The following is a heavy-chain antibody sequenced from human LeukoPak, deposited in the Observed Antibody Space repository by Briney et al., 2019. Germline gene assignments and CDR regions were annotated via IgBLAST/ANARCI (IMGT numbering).Heavy chain of an antibody. CDR1: GGTFSSYA. CDR3: ARGSDIVVVPAARVLDY. D-gene: IGHD2-2*01. J-gene: IGHJ4*02. V-gene: IGHV1-69*04. Sequence: GASVKVSCKASGGTFSSYAISWVRQAPGQGLEWMGRIIPILGIANYAQKFQGRVTITADKSTSTAYMELGSLRSEDTAVYYCARGSDIVVVPAARVLDYWGQGTLVTVSS. CDR2: IIPILGIA.